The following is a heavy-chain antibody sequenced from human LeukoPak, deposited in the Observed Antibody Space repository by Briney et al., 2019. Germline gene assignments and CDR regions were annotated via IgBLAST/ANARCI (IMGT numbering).Heavy chain of an antibody. V-gene: IGHV3-30*03. D-gene: IGHD3-22*01. CDR1: GFSLSEYG. Sequence: GGSLRVSCVGSGFSLSEYGIHWVRQAPGKGLEWVAVVSYDGVHKYYADSVKGRFTISRDTSSDTVSLQMNSLRVEDTAVYYCARDRINMMVLGHDSGLDFWGQGTLVTVSS. CDR3: ARDRINMMVLGHDSGLDF. CDR2: VSYDGVHK. J-gene: IGHJ4*02.